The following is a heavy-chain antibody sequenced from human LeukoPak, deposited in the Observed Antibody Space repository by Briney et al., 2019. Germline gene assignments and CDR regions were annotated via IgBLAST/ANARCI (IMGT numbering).Heavy chain of an antibody. J-gene: IGHJ4*02. D-gene: IGHD3-10*01. Sequence: GGSLRLSCAASVFSFSSYEMNWVRQAPGKGPEWVSYISSSGGTTYYADSVKGRFTISRDNSKNTLYLQMNSLRAEDTAVYYCAKDQELLWFGELSSVLDYWGQGTLVTVSS. V-gene: IGHV3-48*03. CDR3: AKDQELLWFGELSSVLDY. CDR1: VFSFSSYE. CDR2: ISSSGGTT.